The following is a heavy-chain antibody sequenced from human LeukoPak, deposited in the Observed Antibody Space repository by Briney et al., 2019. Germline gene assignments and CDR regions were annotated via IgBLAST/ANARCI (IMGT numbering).Heavy chain of an antibody. CDR3: ARDLYSYGPFDY. J-gene: IGHJ4*02. CDR2: ISSSGSTI. Sequence: PGGSLRLSCAASGFTFSSYEMNWVRQAPGKGLEWVSYISSSGSTIYYADSVKGRFTISRDNAKNSLYLQMNSLRAEDTAVYYCARDLYSYGPFDYWGQGTLVTVSS. D-gene: IGHD5-18*01. CDR1: GFTFSSYE. V-gene: IGHV3-48*03.